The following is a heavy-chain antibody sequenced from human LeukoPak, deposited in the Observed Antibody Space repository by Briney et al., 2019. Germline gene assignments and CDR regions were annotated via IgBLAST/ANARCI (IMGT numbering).Heavy chain of an antibody. CDR3: ALPQGYCSGGSCPTVDY. J-gene: IGHJ4*02. Sequence: GGSLRLSCAASGFTFSDYYMNWVRQAPGKGLEWVSSISSSSTIYYADSVKGRFTISRDNAKNSLYLQMNSLRAEDTAVYYCALPQGYCSGGSCPTVDYWGQGTLVTVSS. D-gene: IGHD2-15*01. CDR2: ISSSSTI. CDR1: GFTFSDYY. V-gene: IGHV3-69-1*01.